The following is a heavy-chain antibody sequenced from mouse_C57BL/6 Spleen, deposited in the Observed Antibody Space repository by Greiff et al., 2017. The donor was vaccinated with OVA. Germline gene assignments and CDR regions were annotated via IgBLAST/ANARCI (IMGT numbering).Heavy chain of an antibody. CDR3: ARPGTGYFDY. V-gene: IGHV1-26*01. Sequence: VQLQQSGPELVKPGASVKISCKASGYTFTDYYMNWVKRSHGKSLEWIGDINPNNGGTSYNQKFKGKATLTVDKSSSTAYMELRSLTSEDSAVYYCARPGTGYFDYWGQGTTLTVSS. J-gene: IGHJ2*01. CDR2: INPNNGGT. D-gene: IGHD4-1*01. CDR1: GYTFTDYY.